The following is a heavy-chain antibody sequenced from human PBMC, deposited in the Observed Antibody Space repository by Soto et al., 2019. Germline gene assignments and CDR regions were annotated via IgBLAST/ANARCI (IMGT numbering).Heavy chain of an antibody. CDR1: GFTFSSYG. CDR2: ISYDGSNK. J-gene: IGHJ6*03. D-gene: IGHD3-3*01. CDR3: AKDQRITIFGVVIYYYYMDV. V-gene: IGHV3-30*18. Sequence: ASGGGVVQPGRSLRLSCAASGFTFSSYGMHWVRQAPGKGLEWVAVISYDGSNKYYADSVKGRFTISRDNSKNTLYLQMNSLRAEDTAVYYCAKDQRITIFGVVIYYYYMDVWGKGTTVTVSS.